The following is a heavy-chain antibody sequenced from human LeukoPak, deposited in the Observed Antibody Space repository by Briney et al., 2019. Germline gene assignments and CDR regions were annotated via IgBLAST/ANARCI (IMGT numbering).Heavy chain of an antibody. CDR3: ARDSGIGDSSGYYLYY. J-gene: IGHJ4*02. CDR1: GFTFSSYA. D-gene: IGHD3-22*01. CDR2: ISYDGSNK. V-gene: IGHV3-30-3*01. Sequence: GGSLRLSCAASGFTFSSYAMHWVRQAPGKGLEWVAVISYDGSNKYYADSVKGRFTISRDNSKNTLYLQMNSLRAEDTAVYYCARDSGIGDSSGYYLYYWGQGTLVAVSS.